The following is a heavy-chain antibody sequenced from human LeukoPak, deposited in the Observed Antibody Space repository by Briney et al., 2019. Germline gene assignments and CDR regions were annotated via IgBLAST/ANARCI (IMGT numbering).Heavy chain of an antibody. CDR3: ARDQGYRYGSTYRSTVFDY. CDR2: IKEDGTEK. D-gene: IGHD5-18*01. Sequence: PGGSLRLSCAASGFTFDDYAMHWVRQAPGKGLEWVANIKEDGTEKYYVDSVKGRFTISRDNAKNSLYLQMNSLRADDTAVYYCARDQGYRYGSTYRSTVFDYWGQGTLVTVSS. CDR1: GFTFDDYA. J-gene: IGHJ4*02. V-gene: IGHV3-7*01.